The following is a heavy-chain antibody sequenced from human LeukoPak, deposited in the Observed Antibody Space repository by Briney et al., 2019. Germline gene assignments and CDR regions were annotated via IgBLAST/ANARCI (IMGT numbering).Heavy chain of an antibody. CDR3: ARVRYSYGNQNAFDI. Sequence: PGGSLRLSCAASGFTFSSYEMNWVRQAPGKGLEWVSYISSSGSTIYYADSVKGRFTIYRDNAKNSLYLQMNSLRAEDTAVYYCARVRYSYGNQNAFDIWGQGTMVTVSS. CDR1: GFTFSSYE. V-gene: IGHV3-48*03. CDR2: ISSSGSTI. J-gene: IGHJ3*02. D-gene: IGHD5-18*01.